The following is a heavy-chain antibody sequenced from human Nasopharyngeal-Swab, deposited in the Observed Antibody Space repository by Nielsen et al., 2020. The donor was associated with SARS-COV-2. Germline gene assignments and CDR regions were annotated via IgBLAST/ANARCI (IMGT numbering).Heavy chain of an antibody. J-gene: IGHJ4*02. D-gene: IGHD2-2*01. CDR3: ASQLGHPDS. V-gene: IGHV3-74*01. Sequence: GESLKISCAASGLTFSKACMNWVRQPPGKGLVWVSRISEDGSITTYADSVKGRFTISRDNAKNTLFLQMHSLRADDTAIYYCASQLGHPDSWGQGTLVTVSS. CDR2: ISEDGSIT. CDR1: GLTFSKAC.